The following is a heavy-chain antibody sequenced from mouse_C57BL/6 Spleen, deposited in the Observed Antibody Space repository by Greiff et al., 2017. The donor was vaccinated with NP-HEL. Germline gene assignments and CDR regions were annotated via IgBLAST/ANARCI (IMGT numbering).Heavy chain of an antibody. CDR3: ARDGGSWYFYAMDY. V-gene: IGHV1-69*01. CDR2: IDPSDSYT. D-gene: IGHD1-1*02. J-gene: IGHJ4*01. Sequence: QVQLQQPGAELVMPGASVKLSCKASGYTFTSYWMHWVKQRPGQGLEWIGEIDPSDSYTNYNQKFKGKSTLTVDKSSSTAYMQLSSLTSEDSAVYYWARDGGSWYFYAMDYWGQGTSVTVSS. CDR1: GYTFTSYW.